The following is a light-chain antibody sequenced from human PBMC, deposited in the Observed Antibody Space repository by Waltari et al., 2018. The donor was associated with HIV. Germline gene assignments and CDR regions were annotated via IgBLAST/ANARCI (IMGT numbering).Light chain of an antibody. V-gene: IGKV3-11*01. CDR2: GAS. Sequence: ENVLTQSPATLSLSPGERATLSCRASQKVSSYLAWYQQKPGQAPRLLIYGASNRATGIPARFSGSGSGTDFTLTINSLEPEDFAVYYCQQRSNWPPRYSFGQGTKLEIK. CDR3: QQRSNWPPRYS. CDR1: QKVSSY. J-gene: IGKJ2*03.